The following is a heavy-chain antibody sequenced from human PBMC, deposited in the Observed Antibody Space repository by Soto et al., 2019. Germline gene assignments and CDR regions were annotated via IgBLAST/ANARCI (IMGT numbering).Heavy chain of an antibody. CDR1: GFTFSSYA. D-gene: IGHD4-17*01. J-gene: IGHJ4*02. CDR2: ISGSGGST. CDR3: AKPRVYGVGRGDCDY. V-gene: IGHV3-23*01. Sequence: EEQLLEYGGGLVHPGGSLRLSCAASGFTFSSYAMSWVRQAPGKGLQWVAAISGSGGSTYYADSVKGRFTISRDNSKTTLYRQMNSLRAADTAVYYCAKPRVYGVGRGDCDYWGKGSLVSVSS.